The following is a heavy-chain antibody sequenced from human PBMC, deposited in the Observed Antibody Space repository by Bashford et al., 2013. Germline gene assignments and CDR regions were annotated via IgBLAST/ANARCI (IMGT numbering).Heavy chain of an antibody. Sequence: SSETLSLTCTVSGGSVNSGSFYWSWIRQPPGKGLEWIGHIFDSGATTYNASLKSRVTISADASKNQLSLDLTSVTAADTAVYYCARATETYFWXGYNSPRHKVDYVGPGNWWSPSP. CDR2: IFDSGAT. V-gene: IGHV4-61*01. CDR3: ARATETYFWXGYNSPRHKVDY. J-gene: IGHJ4*02. CDR1: GGSVNSGSFY. D-gene: IGHD3-3*01.